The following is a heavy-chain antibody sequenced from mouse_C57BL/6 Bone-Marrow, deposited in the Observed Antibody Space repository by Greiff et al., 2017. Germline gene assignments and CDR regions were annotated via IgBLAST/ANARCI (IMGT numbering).Heavy chain of an antibody. CDR1: GYAFSSYW. CDR3: ARRDCYGISFFDY. Sequence: QVQLQQSGAELVKPGASVKISCKASGYAFSSYWMNWVKQRPGKGLEWIGQIYPGDGDTNYNGKFKGKATLTADKSSSTAYMQLSSLTSEDSAVYFCARRDCYGISFFDYWGQGTTLTVSS. D-gene: IGHD1-1*01. J-gene: IGHJ2*01. CDR2: IYPGDGDT. V-gene: IGHV1-80*01.